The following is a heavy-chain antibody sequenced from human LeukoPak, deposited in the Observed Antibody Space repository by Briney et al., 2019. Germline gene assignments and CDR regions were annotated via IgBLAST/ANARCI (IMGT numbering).Heavy chain of an antibody. Sequence: SETLSLTCTVSGGSISSYYWSWIRQPPGKGLEWIGYIYYSGSANYNHSLKSRVTISVDTSKNQFSLKLSSVTAADTAVYYCAGAPNIVVVPAAMKGIDYYYYGMDVWGQGTTVTVSS. J-gene: IGHJ6*02. CDR2: IYYSGSA. D-gene: IGHD2-2*01. V-gene: IGHV4-59*01. CDR3: AGAPNIVVVPAAMKGIDYYYYGMDV. CDR1: GGSISSYY.